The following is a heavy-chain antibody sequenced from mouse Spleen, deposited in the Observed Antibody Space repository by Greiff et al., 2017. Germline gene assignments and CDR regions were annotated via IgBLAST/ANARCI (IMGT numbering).Heavy chain of an antibody. V-gene: IGHV3-6*01. CDR1: GYSITSGYY. Sequence: EVKLMESGPGLVKPSQSLSLTCSVTGYSITSGYYWNWIRQFPGNKLEWMGYISYDGSNNYNPSLKNRISITRDTSKNQFFLKLNSVTTEDTATYYCARDLLPYYAMDYWGQGTSVTVSS. CDR3: ARDLLPYYAMDY. J-gene: IGHJ4*01. CDR2: ISYDGSN. D-gene: IGHD2-10*01.